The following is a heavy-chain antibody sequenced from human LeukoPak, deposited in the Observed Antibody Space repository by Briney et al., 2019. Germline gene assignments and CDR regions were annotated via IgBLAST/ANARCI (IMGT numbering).Heavy chain of an antibody. CDR2: ISYDGSNE. CDR1: GFTFSSYG. D-gene: IGHD6-6*01. V-gene: IGHV3-30*18. J-gene: IGHJ4*02. Sequence: PGGSLRLSCAASGFTFSSYGMHWVRQAPGKGLEWVAVISYDGSNEYYADSVKGRFTTSRDNSKNTLYLQMNSLRAEDTAVYYCAKDLSSSVNGGRFDYWGQGTLVTVSS. CDR3: AKDLSSSVNGGRFDY.